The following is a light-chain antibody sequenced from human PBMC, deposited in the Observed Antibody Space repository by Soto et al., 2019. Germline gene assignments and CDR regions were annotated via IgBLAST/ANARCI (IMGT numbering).Light chain of an antibody. CDR3: QHYVTWPLP. V-gene: IGKV3-15*01. CDR2: GAS. CDR1: QSVSSN. J-gene: IGKJ4*01. Sequence: EIVMTQSPATLSVSPGERATLSCRASQSVSSNLAWYQQKPGQAPRLLIYGASTRATGIPARFSGSGSGTEFTLTISSLQSEDFAVYYCQHYVTWPLPFGGGAKVDIK.